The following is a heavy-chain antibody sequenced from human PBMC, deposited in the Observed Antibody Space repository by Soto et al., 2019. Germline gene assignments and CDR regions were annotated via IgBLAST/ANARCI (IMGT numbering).Heavy chain of an antibody. CDR1: GFTFSSYG. CDR3: ARDIAVAGSVSDY. CDR2: IWYDGSNK. D-gene: IGHD6-19*01. V-gene: IGHV3-33*01. J-gene: IGHJ4*02. Sequence: PGGSLRLSCAASGFTFSSYGMHWVRQAPGKGLEWVAVIWYDGSNKYYADSVKGRFTISRDNSKNTLYLQMNSLRAEDTAVYYCARDIAVAGSVSDYWGQGTLVTVSS.